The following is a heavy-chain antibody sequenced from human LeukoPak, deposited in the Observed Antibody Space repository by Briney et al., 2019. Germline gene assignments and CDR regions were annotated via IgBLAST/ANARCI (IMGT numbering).Heavy chain of an antibody. Sequence: GGSLRLSCAASGFTFSSYWMHWVRQAPGKGRVWVSRINSDGSSTSYADSVRGRFSISRDNAKNSLYLQMNSLRAGDTAVYYCARDRGRYHMDVWGKGTTVTIPS. D-gene: IGHD6-25*01. CDR3: ARDRGRYHMDV. CDR1: GFTFSSYW. CDR2: INSDGSST. J-gene: IGHJ6*03. V-gene: IGHV3-74*01.